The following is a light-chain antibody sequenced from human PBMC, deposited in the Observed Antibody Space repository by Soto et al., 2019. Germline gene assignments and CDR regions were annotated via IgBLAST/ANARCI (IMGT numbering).Light chain of an antibody. CDR1: QSINRF. Sequence: DIQMTQSPSSLSASLGDRVTITCRASQSINRFLNWYQHQPGKAPRVLIYAASNLQSGVPSRFNGNGSGTDFTLTISSLQPEDFATYFCQQTYRPSYTFAQGTTLEI. CDR3: QQTYRPSYT. V-gene: IGKV1-39*01. J-gene: IGKJ2*01. CDR2: AAS.